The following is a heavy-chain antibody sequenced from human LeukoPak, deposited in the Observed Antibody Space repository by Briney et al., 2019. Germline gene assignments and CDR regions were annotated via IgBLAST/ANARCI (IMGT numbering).Heavy chain of an antibody. D-gene: IGHD2-2*01. V-gene: IGHV4-39*01. CDR3: ARGYCSSTSCYDYYGSGPRVDAFDI. CDR1: GGSISSSSYY. J-gene: IGHJ3*02. CDR2: IYYSGST. Sequence: PSETLSLTCTVSGGSISSSSYYWGWIRQPPGKGLEWIGSIYYSGSTYYNPSLKSRVTISVDTSKNQFSLKLSSVTAADTAVYYCARGYCSSTSCYDYYGSGPRVDAFDIWGQGTMVTVSS.